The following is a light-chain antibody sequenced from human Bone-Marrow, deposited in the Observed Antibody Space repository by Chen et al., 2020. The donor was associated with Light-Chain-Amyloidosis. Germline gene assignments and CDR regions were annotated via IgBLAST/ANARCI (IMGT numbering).Light chain of an antibody. CDR1: QNVGRW. CDR2: DAS. J-gene: IGKJ1*01. V-gene: IGKV1-5*01. Sequence: IQMTQSPSTLSAFVGDRVTITCRASQNVGRWVAWYQQKAGKATEVLIYDASSLKSGVPSRFSGSGSGSEFTLTITSLQPDDYATYYCQLYNTYSTTFGQGTKVDI. CDR3: QLYNTYSTT.